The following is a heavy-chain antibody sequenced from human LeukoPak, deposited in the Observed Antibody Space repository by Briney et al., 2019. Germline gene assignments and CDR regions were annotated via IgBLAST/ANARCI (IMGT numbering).Heavy chain of an antibody. J-gene: IGHJ3*02. CDR3: ARHLGPYVWGRYRPYAFDI. CDR1: GYSISSGYY. V-gene: IGHV4-38-2*01. Sequence: SETLPLTCAVSGYSISSGYYWGWIRQPPGKGLGGSGSIYQSGSTYYNPSLKSRVTISVVTSNNQLSLKLISLTAADTAVYYCARHLGPYVWGRYRPYAFDIWGQGTMVTVSS. CDR2: IYQSGST. D-gene: IGHD3-16*02.